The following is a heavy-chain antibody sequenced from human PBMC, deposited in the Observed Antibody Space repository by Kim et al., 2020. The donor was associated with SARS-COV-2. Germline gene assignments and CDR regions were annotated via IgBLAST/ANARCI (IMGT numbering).Heavy chain of an antibody. D-gene: IGHD6-13*01. CDR1: GGSFSGYY. J-gene: IGHJ6*02. CDR3: ARGRFIAAAGTWGDYYYYGMDV. CDR2: INHSGST. Sequence: SETLSLTCAVYGGSFSGYYWSWIRQPPGKGLEWIGEINHSGSTNYNPSLKSRVTISVDTSKNQFSLKLSSVTAADTAVYYCARGRFIAAAGTWGDYYYYGMDVWGQGTTVTVSS. V-gene: IGHV4-34*01.